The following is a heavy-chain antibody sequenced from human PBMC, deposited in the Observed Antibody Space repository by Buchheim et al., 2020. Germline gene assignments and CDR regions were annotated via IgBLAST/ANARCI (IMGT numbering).Heavy chain of an antibody. Sequence: EVQLVQSGAEVKKPGESLRISCKGSGFSFISYWIGWVRQTPGKGLEWMGVIHPRDSDARYSPSFQDQVTFSPDKSVSTAYLQWSSLRAADTAIYYCVRHLAADDAFEIWGQGT. V-gene: IGHV5-51*01. CDR3: VRHLAADDAFEI. CDR2: IHPRDSDA. CDR1: GFSFISYW. D-gene: IGHD6-13*01. J-gene: IGHJ3*02.